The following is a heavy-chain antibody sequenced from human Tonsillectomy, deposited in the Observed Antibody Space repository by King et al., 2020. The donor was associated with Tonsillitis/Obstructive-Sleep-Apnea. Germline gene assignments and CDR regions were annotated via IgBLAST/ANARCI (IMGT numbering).Heavy chain of an antibody. V-gene: IGHV1-18*01. CDR2: ISAYNGNT. CDR1: GYTFTSYG. Sequence: QLVQSGAEVKKPGASVKVSCKASGYTFTSYGISWVRQAPGQGLEWMGWISAYNGNTNYAQKLQGRVTMTTDTSTSTAYMELRSLRSDDTAVYYWARGPRVPAAGKNYYYYSYMDVWGKGTTVTVSS. D-gene: IGHD2-2*01. J-gene: IGHJ6*03. CDR3: ARGPRVPAAGKNYYYYSYMDV.